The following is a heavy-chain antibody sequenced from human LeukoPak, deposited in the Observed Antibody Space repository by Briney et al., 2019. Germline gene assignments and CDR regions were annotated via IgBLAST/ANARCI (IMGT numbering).Heavy chain of an antibody. V-gene: IGHV1-69*13. J-gene: IGHJ6*02. CDR1: GGTFSSYA. Sequence: ASVKVSCKASGGTFSSYAISWVRQAPGQGLEWMGGIIPIFGTANYAQKFQGRVTITADESTSTAYMELSSLRSEDTAVYYCARVPRTMVRGPYGMDVWGQGTTVTVSS. D-gene: IGHD3-10*01. CDR3: ARVPRTMVRGPYGMDV. CDR2: IIPIFGTA.